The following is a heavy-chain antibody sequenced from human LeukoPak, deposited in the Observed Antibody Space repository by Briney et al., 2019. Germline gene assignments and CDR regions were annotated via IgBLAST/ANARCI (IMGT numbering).Heavy chain of an antibody. CDR3: ARDYYDSSGAGSL. V-gene: IGHV3-66*02. D-gene: IGHD3-22*01. CDR2: IYSGGST. Sequence: GGSLRLSCAASGFTVSSNYMSWVRQAPGKGLEWISVIYSGGSTYYADSVKGRFTISRDNSKNTLYLQMNSLRAEDTAVYYCARDYYDSSGAGSLWGQGTLVTVSS. CDR1: GFTVSSNY. J-gene: IGHJ4*02.